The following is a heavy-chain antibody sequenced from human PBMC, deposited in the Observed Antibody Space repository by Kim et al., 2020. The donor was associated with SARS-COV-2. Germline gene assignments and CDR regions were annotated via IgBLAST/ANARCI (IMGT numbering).Heavy chain of an antibody. CDR2: ISYDGSKT. J-gene: IGHJ4*02. V-gene: IGHV3-30*18. Sequence: GGSLRLSCAASGFTFSSYGMHWVRQAPGKGLEWVAVISYDGSKTYYADSVKGRFTISRDNSKNTLYLQMNSLRAEDTAVYYCAKALYTVTPGYWGQGTLVTVSS. D-gene: IGHD4-4*01. CDR3: AKALYTVTPGY. CDR1: GFTFSSYG.